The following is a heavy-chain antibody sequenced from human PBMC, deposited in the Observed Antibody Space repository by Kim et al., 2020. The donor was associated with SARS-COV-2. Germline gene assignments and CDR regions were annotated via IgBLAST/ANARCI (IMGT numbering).Heavy chain of an antibody. J-gene: IGHJ4*02. V-gene: IGHV3-9*01. Sequence: GGSLRLSCAASGFTFDDYAMHWVRQAPGKGLEWVSGISWNSGSIGYADSVKGRFTISRDNAKNSLYLQMNSLRAEDTALYYCAKAASILTGYYTMDYWGQGTLVTVSS. CDR2: ISWNSGSI. CDR1: GFTFDDYA. CDR3: AKAASILTGYYTMDY. D-gene: IGHD3-9*01.